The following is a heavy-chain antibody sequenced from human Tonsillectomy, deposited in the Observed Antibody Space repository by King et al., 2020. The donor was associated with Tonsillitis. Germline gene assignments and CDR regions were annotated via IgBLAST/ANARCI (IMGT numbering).Heavy chain of an antibody. CDR3: ARDRGPTVTIGGGKYYYYGMDV. J-gene: IGHJ6*02. Sequence: QLVQSGGGVVQPGRSLRLSCAASGFTFSSSAIHWVRQAPGKGLEWVAVISYDGSNKYYADSVKGRFTISRDNSKNTLYLQMNSLRPEDTAVYYCARDRGPTVTIGGGKYYYYGMDVWGQGTTVTVSS. CDR2: ISYDGSNK. CDR1: GFTFSSSA. V-gene: IGHV3-30*04. D-gene: IGHD4-17*01.